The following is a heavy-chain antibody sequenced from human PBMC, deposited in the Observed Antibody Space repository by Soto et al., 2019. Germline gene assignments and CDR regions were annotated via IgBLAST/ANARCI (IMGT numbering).Heavy chain of an antibody. V-gene: IGHV3-30-3*01. D-gene: IGHD4-17*01. J-gene: IGHJ5*02. CDR1: GFTFRSIA. CDR3: ARDPATVTTCWFDP. CDR2: ISYDGSNK. Sequence: QVQLVESGGGVVQPGRSLRLSCAASGFTFRSIAMHWVRQAPGKGLEWVAVISYDGSNKYYADSVKGRFTISRDNSKNTLYLQMNSLRAEDTAVYYCARDPATVTTCWFDPWGQGTLVTVSS.